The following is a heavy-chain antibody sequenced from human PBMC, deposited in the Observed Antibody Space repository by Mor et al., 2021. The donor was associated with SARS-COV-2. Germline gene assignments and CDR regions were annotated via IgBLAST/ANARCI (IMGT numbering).Heavy chain of an antibody. CDR3: ARSSANYYYG. D-gene: IGHD6-6*01. CDR2: ISYDGSNK. J-gene: IGHJ6*01. Sequence: APGKGLEWVAVISYDGSNKYYADSVKGRFTISRDNSKNTLYLQMNSLRAEDTAVYYCARSSANYYYG. V-gene: IGHV3-30*01.